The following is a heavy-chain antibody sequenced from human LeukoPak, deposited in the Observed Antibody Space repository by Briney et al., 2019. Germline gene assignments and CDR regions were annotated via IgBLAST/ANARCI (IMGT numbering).Heavy chain of an antibody. J-gene: IGHJ6*03. CDR3: ARSTNYYYYYMDV. V-gene: IGHV1-69*05. CDR1: GGTFSSYA. Sequence: SVKVSCKASGGTFSSYAISWVRLAPGQGLEWMGGIIPIFGTANYAQKFQGRVTITTDESTSTAYMELSSLRSEDTAVYYCARSTNYYYYYMDVWGKGTTVTVSS. CDR2: IIPIFGTA.